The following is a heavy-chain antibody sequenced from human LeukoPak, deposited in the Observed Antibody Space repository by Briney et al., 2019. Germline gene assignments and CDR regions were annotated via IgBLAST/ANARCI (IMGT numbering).Heavy chain of an antibody. CDR3: ATGATYYGSGSYFDY. D-gene: IGHD3-10*01. CDR2: IDNDGGSA. Sequence: GGSLRLSCAASGFTFHSYWMHWVRQAPGKGLVWVSRIDNDGGSATYADSVKGRFTISRDNAKNSLYLQMNSLRAEDTAVYYCATGATYYGSGSYFDYWGQGTLVTVSS. V-gene: IGHV3-74*01. J-gene: IGHJ4*02. CDR1: GFTFHSYW.